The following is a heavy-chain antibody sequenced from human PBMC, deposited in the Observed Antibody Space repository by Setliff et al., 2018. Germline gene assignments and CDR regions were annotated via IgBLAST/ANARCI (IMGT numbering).Heavy chain of an antibody. Sequence: GGSLRLSCAASGFTLRNSGMHWVRQAPGRGLEWVTFISYDGFKIYYAESVKGRFTISRDISTNTLFLEIDSLRSEDTGLYYCAREGSIGWSQGTLVTVSS. V-gene: IGHV3-30*03. CDR2: ISYDGFKI. D-gene: IGHD3-3*02. CDR3: AREGSIG. J-gene: IGHJ4*02. CDR1: GFTLRNSG.